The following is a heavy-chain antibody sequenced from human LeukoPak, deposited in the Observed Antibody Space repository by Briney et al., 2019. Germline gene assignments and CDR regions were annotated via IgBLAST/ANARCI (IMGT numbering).Heavy chain of an antibody. D-gene: IGHD3-3*01. CDR1: GGSISSGGYY. CDR2: IYYSGST. J-gene: IGHJ6*02. CDR3: ASARRITIFGVVKYYYYGMDV. Sequence: SETLSLTCTVSGGSISSGGYYWSWIRQHPGKGLEWIGYIYYSGSTYYNPSLKSRVTISVDTSKNQFSLKLSSVTAADTAVYYCASARRITIFGVVKYYYYGMDVWGQGTTVTVSS. V-gene: IGHV4-31*03.